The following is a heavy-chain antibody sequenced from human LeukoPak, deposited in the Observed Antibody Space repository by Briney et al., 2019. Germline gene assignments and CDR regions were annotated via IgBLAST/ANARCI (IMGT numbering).Heavy chain of an antibody. Sequence: GGSLRLSCAASGFTLSTYDMHWVRQAPGKGLEWVAFIRSDGSKTYYADSVKGRFTISRDNSKNTLYLQMNSLRAEDTAVYYCAKDRTAGDYERQIGAFDYWGQGTLVTVSS. CDR1: GFTLSTYD. D-gene: IGHD4-17*01. CDR2: IRSDGSKT. CDR3: AKDRTAGDYERQIGAFDY. J-gene: IGHJ4*02. V-gene: IGHV3-30*02.